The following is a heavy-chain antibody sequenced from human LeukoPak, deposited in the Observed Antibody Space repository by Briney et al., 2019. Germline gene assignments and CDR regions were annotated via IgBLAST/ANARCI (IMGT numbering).Heavy chain of an antibody. CDR1: GFTFTTYS. CDR2: FGSDSRTI. J-gene: IGHJ1*01. Sequence: GVSLRLSCAASGFTFTTYSMNWVRPAPGKGVEWVSYFGSDSRTIFYADSVKGRFTISRDNAKNSLYLQMNSLRDEDTAVYYCARSTYYADSSPYPFHYWGQGTLVTVSS. D-gene: IGHD3-22*01. CDR3: ARSTYYADSSPYPFHY. V-gene: IGHV3-48*02.